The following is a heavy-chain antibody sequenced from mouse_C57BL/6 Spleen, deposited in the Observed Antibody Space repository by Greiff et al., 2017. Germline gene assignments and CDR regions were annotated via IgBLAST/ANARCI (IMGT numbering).Heavy chain of an antibody. CDR2: IWSDGST. D-gene: IGHD1-1*01. Sequence: VHLVESGPGLVAPSQRLSITCTVSGFSLTSYGVHWVRQPPGKGLEWLVVIWSDGSTTYNSALKSRLSISKDNSKSQVFLKMNSLQTDDTAMYYCARHKGYYGSSYDAMDYWGQGTSVTVSS. CDR1: GFSLTSYG. J-gene: IGHJ4*01. CDR3: ARHKGYYGSSYDAMDY. V-gene: IGHV2-6-1*01.